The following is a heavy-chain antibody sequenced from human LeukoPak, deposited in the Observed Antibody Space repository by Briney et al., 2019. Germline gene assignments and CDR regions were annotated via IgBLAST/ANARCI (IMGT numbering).Heavy chain of an antibody. V-gene: IGHV3-23*01. CDR1: GFTFSIYA. Sequence: GGSLRLSCAASGFTFSIYAMSWVRQAPGKGLEWVSAISGSGGSTYYADSVKGRLTISRDNSRNTLYLQMNSLRAEDTAVYYCAKRSPRGDSSSWSSDYWGQGTLVTVSS. J-gene: IGHJ4*02. CDR3: AKRSPRGDSSSWSSDY. D-gene: IGHD6-13*01. CDR2: ISGSGGST.